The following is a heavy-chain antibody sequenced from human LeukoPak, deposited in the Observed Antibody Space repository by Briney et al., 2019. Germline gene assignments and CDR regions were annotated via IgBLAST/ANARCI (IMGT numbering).Heavy chain of an antibody. CDR3: ARWLQPWFDY. CDR1: GGSISSGGYY. J-gene: IGHJ4*02. CDR2: IYYSGST. D-gene: IGHD5-24*01. Sequence: SETVSLTCTVSGGSISSGGYYWSWIRQPPGKGLEWIGYIYYSGSTNYNPSLKSRVTISVDTSKNQFSLKLSSVTAADTAVYYCARWLQPWFDYWGQGTLVTVSS. V-gene: IGHV4-61*08.